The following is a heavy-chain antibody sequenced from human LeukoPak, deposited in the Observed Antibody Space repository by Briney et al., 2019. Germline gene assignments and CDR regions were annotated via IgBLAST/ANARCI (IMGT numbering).Heavy chain of an antibody. CDR1: GGSFSGYY. CDR2: INHSGST. J-gene: IGHJ3*02. CDR3: ARVWAAADAFDI. Sequence: PSETLSLTCAGYGGSFSGYYWSWLRQPPGKGLEWMGEINHSGSTNYNPSLKSRVTISVDTSKNQFPLKLSSVTAADTAVYYCARVWAAADAFDIWGQGTMVTVSS. V-gene: IGHV4-34*01. D-gene: IGHD6-13*01.